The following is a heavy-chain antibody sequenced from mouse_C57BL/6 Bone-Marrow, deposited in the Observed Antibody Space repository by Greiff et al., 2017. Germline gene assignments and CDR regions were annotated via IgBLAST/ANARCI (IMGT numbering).Heavy chain of an antibody. CDR2: IDPANGNT. CDR1: GFNIKNTY. J-gene: IGHJ2*01. V-gene: IGHV14-3*01. Sequence: VKLKQSVAELVRPGASVKLSCTASGFNIKNTYMHWVKQRPEQGLEWIGRIDPANGNTKYAPKFQGKATITADTSSNTAYLQLISLTSEDTAIYYCASPLYSSGYDFDYWGQGTTLTVSS. D-gene: IGHD3-2*02. CDR3: ASPLYSSGYDFDY.